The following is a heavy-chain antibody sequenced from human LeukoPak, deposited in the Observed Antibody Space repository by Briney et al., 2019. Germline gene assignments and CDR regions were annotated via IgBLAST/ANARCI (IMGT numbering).Heavy chain of an antibody. D-gene: IGHD2-21*02. V-gene: IGHV3-9*01. CDR1: GFTFDDYA. Sequence: QPGRSLRLSCAASGFTFDDYAMHWVRQAPGKGLEWVSGISWNSGSIGYADSVKGRFTISRDNAKNSLYLQMNSLRAEDTALYYCAKDQGPGTARGWFDPWGQGTLVTVSS. J-gene: IGHJ5*02. CDR3: AKDQGPGTARGWFDP. CDR2: ISWNSGSI.